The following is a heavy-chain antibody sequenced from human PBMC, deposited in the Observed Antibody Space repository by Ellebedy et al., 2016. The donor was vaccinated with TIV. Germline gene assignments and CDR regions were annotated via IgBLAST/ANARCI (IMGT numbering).Heavy chain of an antibody. CDR2: VYYSGDT. CDR3: ARFANSYGLDV. Sequence: MPSETLSLTCTVSGGSVTSSNYYWSWIRQPPGKGLEWIGYVYYSGDTNYKPSLKSRVSMSVDTSKNQFSLKLSSVTAADTAVYYCARFANSYGLDVWGQGTTVTVSS. J-gene: IGHJ6*02. V-gene: IGHV4-61*01. CDR1: GGSVTSSNYY.